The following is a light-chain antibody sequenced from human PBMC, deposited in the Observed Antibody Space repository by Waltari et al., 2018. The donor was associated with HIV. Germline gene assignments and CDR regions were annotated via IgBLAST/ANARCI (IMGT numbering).Light chain of an antibody. V-gene: IGLV2-14*01. J-gene: IGLJ2*01. CDR2: EVS. CDR3: SSYTSSSTLVV. CDR1: SSDVGGYNY. Sequence: QSALTQPASVSGSPGQSITISCTGTSSDVGGYNYVSWYQQHPGKAPKLMIYEVSNRASGVSNRFSGSKSGNTASLTISGRQAEDEADYYCSSYTSSSTLVVFGGGTKLTVL.